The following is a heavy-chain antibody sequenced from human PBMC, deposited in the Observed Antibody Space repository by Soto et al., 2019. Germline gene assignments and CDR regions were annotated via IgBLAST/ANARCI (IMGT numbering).Heavy chain of an antibody. V-gene: IGHV4-39*01. CDR1: GGSISSSPYY. D-gene: IGHD1-1*01. Sequence: QLQLQESGPGLVKASETLSLTCTVSGGSISSSPYYWGWIRQPPGKGLEWLGSIYYNGNTFYNPSLKSRVTISIDTSKNQFSRKLSSVTAADTAVYYCARHGPLSNNWNQLDYWGQGTLVTVSS. CDR3: ARHGPLSNNWNQLDY. CDR2: IYYNGNT. J-gene: IGHJ4*02.